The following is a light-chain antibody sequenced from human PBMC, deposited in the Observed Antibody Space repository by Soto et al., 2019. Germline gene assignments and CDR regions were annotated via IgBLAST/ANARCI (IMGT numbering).Light chain of an antibody. CDR2: NND. CDR3: AAWDGSLNGWV. CDR1: NSNIGSNT. J-gene: IGLJ3*02. V-gene: IGLV1-44*01. Sequence: QAVVTQAPSASGTPGQRVTISCSGSNSNIGSNTVSWYQQVPGTAPKVLIYNNDQRPSVVPGRLSGSKSGTSASLAIGGLQSEDEADYYCAAWDGSLNGWVFGGGTKLTVL.